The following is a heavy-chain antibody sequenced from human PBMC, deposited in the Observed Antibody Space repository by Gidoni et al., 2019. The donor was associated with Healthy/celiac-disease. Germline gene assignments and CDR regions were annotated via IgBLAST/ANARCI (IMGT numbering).Heavy chain of an antibody. CDR2: IDPSDSYT. J-gene: IGHJ6*02. D-gene: IGHD3-16*01. CDR3: ARGGATPNYYYGMDV. Sequence: EVQLVQSGAEVKKPGESLRISCKGSGSSFTSYWISWVRQMPRKGLEWMGRIDPSDSYTNYSPSFQGHVTISADKSISTAYLQWSSLKASDTAMYYCARGGATPNYYYGMDVWGQGTTVTVSS. CDR1: GSSFTSYW. V-gene: IGHV5-10-1*03.